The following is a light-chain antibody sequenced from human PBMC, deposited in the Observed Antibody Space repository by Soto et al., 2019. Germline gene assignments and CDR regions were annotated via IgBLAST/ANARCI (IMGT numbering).Light chain of an antibody. V-gene: IGKV3-11*01. J-gene: IGKJ4*01. CDR1: QSVTNF. CDR3: QQRSNWPLT. Sequence: EIVLTQSPATLSLSPGERATISCRASQSVTNFLAWYQQKLGQAPRLLIYDASNRATGIPGRFSGSGSGTDFTLTIANLEPEDFAVYYCQQRSNWPLTFGGGTMVEIK. CDR2: DAS.